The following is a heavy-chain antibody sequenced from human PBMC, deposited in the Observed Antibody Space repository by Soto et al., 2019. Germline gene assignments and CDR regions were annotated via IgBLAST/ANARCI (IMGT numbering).Heavy chain of an antibody. CDR3: ERGCDYYGSDV. J-gene: IGHJ6*02. CDR1: SGSVSSGDYY. Sequence: TLSLTGTVSSGSVSSGDYYSNWSGQRQGKGLECNGNLYYTGNTNYTPFIKSRIIMSMDMSENKSSLTATSVTAADPAVYYCERGCDYYGSDVWGDGRTVTVS. CDR2: LYYTGNT. V-gene: IGHV4-31*03.